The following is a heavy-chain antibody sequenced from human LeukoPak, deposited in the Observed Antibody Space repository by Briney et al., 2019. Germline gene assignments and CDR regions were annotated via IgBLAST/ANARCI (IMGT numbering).Heavy chain of an antibody. CDR2: IRSSGSTI. V-gene: IGHV3-48*03. CDR3: ARVRGEAFDI. J-gene: IGHJ3*02. CDR1: GFTFSSYE. D-gene: IGHD3-10*01. Sequence: GGSLRLSCAASGFTFSSYEMNWVRQAPGKGLEWVSYIRSSGSTIYYADSVKGRFTISRDNAKNSLYLQMNSLRAEDTAVYYCARVRGEAFDIWGQGTMVTVSS.